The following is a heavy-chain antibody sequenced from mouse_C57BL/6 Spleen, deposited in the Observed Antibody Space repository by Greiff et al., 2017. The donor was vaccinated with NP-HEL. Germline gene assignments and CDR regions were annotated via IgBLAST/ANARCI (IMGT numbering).Heavy chain of an antibody. J-gene: IGHJ4*01. Sequence: VXLQQSGPGLVQPSQSLSITCTVSGFSLTSYGVHWVRQSPGKGLEWLGVIWSGGSTDYNAAFISRLSISKDNSKSQVFFKMNSLKADDTAIYYCASDYSLYAMDYWGQGTSVTVSS. CDR3: ASDYSLYAMDY. D-gene: IGHD2-4*01. CDR2: IWSGGST. V-gene: IGHV2-2*01. CDR1: GFSLTSYG.